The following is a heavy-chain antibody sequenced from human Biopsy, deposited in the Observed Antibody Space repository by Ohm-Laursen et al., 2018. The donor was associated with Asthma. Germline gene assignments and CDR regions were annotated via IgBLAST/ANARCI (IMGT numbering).Heavy chain of an antibody. CDR1: GFTFSSYA. D-gene: IGHD3-3*02. CDR3: ARTFHFWSPYHAEHYQL. J-gene: IGHJ1*01. Sequence: SLRLSCAASGFTFSSYAMHWVRQAPGKGLEWVANIKHDGSEKNHVDSLKGRFTISRDNAKNSLCLQMNSLRAEDTAVYYCARTFHFWSPYHAEHYQLWGQGTLVTVSS. V-gene: IGHV3-7*01. CDR2: IKHDGSEK.